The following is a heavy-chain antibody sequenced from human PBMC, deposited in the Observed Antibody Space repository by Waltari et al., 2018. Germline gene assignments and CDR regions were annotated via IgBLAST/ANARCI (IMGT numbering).Heavy chain of an antibody. D-gene: IGHD2-2*01. CDR3: ARDPGPIVVVPAASGYDY. V-gene: IGHV3-21*01. J-gene: IGHJ4*02. Sequence: EVQLVESGGGLVKPGGSLRLSCAASGFTFSSYSMNWVRQAPGKGLEWVSSISSSSSYIYYADSVKGRFTISRDNAKNSLYLQMNSLRAEDTAVYYCARDPGPIVVVPAASGYDYWGQGTLVTVSS. CDR1: GFTFSSYS. CDR2: ISSSSSYI.